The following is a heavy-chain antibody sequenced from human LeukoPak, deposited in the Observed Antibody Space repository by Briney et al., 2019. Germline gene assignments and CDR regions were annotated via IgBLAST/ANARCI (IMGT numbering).Heavy chain of an antibody. Sequence: PGGSLRLYCAASGFTFSSYGMHWVRQAPGKGLEWVAVISYDGSNKYYADSVKGRFTISRDNSKNTLYLQMNSLRAEDTAVYYCAKGQWEMATITPFDYWGQGTLVTVSS. CDR2: ISYDGSNK. V-gene: IGHV3-30*18. D-gene: IGHD5-24*01. CDR1: GFTFSSYG. J-gene: IGHJ4*02. CDR3: AKGQWEMATITPFDY.